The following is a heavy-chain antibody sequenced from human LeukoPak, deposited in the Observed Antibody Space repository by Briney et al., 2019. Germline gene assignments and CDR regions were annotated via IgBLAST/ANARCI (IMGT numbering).Heavy chain of an antibody. CDR1: GGTFSSYA. D-gene: IGHD5-24*01. J-gene: IGHJ4*02. V-gene: IGHV1-69*05. CDR2: IIPIFGTA. CDR3: ARMLWRDGYNFPY. Sequence: SVKVSCKASGGTFSSYAISWVRQAPGQGLEWMGRIIPIFGTANYAQKFQGRVTITTDESTSTAYMELSSLRSEDTAVYYCARMLWRDGYNFPYWGQGTLVTVSS.